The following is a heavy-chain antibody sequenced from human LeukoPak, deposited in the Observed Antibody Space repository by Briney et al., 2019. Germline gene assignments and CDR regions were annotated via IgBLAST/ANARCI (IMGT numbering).Heavy chain of an antibody. CDR2: INPSGGSP. J-gene: IGHJ4*02. CDR3: ARETGSLDY. V-gene: IGHV1-46*01. D-gene: IGHD1-1*01. CDR1: GYTFTSNF. Sequence: ASVKVSCKASGYTFTSNFIHWVRQAPGQGLEWMGIINPSGGSPTYAQRFQGRVTMTRDPSTSTVYMELSSLRSEDTAVYYCARETGSLDYWDRGSLVTVSS.